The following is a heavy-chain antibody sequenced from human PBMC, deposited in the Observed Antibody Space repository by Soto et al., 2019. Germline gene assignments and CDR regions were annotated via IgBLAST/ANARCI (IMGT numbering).Heavy chain of an antibody. D-gene: IGHD2-2*01. CDR1: GGSISSYY. V-gene: IGHV4-59*01. CDR2: IYYSGST. Sequence: PSETLSLTCTVSGGSISSYYWSWIRQPPRKGLEWIGYIYYSGSTNYNPSLKSRVTISVGTSKNQFSLKLSSVNAADTAVYYCAKLKPYCSSTSCYGGWPYYYYMDVWGKGTTVTVSS. J-gene: IGHJ6*03. CDR3: AKLKPYCSSTSCYGGWPYYYYMDV.